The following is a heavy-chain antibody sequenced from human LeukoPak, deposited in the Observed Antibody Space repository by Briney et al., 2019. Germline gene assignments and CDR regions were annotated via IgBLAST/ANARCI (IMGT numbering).Heavy chain of an antibody. V-gene: IGHV1-18*01. J-gene: IGHJ4*02. CDR1: GYTFTSYG. CDR2: ISAYNGNT. CDR3: ARGLAAAGDVGDFDY. D-gene: IGHD6-13*01. Sequence: ASVKVSCKASGYTFTSYGISWVRQAPGQGLEWMGWISAYNGNTNYAQKLQGRVTMTTDTSTSTAYMELRSLRSDDTAVYYCARGLAAAGDVGDFDYWGQGTLVTVSS.